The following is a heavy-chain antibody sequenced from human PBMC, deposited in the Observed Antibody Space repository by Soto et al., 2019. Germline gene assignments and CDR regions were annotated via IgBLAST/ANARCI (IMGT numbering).Heavy chain of an antibody. CDR2: ITSDGKSK. Sequence: GGSLRLSCAASGFNFSNHWMHWVRQRPAEGLVWVSRITSDGKSKAYAESVKGRFAISRDNAKNTLYLQMNGLTAEDTAVYYCARESGDWPSNCFDPWGQGTMVTVSS. D-gene: IGHD2-21*02. CDR1: GFNFSNHW. J-gene: IGHJ5*02. CDR3: ARESGDWPSNCFDP. V-gene: IGHV3-74*01.